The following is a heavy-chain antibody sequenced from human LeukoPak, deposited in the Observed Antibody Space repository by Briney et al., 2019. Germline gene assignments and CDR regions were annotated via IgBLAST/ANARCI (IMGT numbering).Heavy chain of an antibody. J-gene: IGHJ6*03. Sequence: GGSLRLSCAASGFTFDDYAMHWVRQAPGKGLEWVSGISWNSGSIGYADSVKGRFTISRDNAKNSLYLQMNSLRAEDTAVYYCARAVYSSSPDYYYYYYMDVWGKGTTVTVSS. V-gene: IGHV3-9*01. CDR1: GFTFDDYA. CDR3: ARAVYSSSPDYYYYYYMDV. D-gene: IGHD6-6*01. CDR2: ISWNSGSI.